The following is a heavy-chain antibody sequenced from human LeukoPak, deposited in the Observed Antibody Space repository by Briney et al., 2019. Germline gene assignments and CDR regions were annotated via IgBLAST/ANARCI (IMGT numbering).Heavy chain of an antibody. CDR3: AKEGYRSSSSGAYFDY. Sequence: PGGSLRLSCASSGFTFSSYAMSWVRQAPGKGLELVSAITDGCGSTYYADFVKSRFTISRDNSKNTLYLQMNSLRAEDTAVYYSAKEGYRSSSSGAYFDYWGQGTLVTVSS. CDR1: GFTFSSYA. D-gene: IGHD6-13*01. V-gene: IGHV3-23*01. CDR2: ITDGCGST. J-gene: IGHJ4*02.